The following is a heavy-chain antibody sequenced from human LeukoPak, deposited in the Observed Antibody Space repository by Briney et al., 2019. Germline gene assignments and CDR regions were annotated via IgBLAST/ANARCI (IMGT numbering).Heavy chain of an antibody. CDR1: GFTFSNFG. CDR2: ISYDGRNS. D-gene: IGHD5-18*01. J-gene: IGHJ3*01. Sequence: GTSLRLSCAASGFTFSNFGMYWVRQAPGKGLEWLAVISYDGRNSYYVESVKGRFTISIDNAKNSLYLQMNSLRPEDTALYYCEKGGGLWLDVFDFGAQGKMVPVSS. CDR3: EKGGGLWLDVFDF. V-gene: IGHV3-30*03.